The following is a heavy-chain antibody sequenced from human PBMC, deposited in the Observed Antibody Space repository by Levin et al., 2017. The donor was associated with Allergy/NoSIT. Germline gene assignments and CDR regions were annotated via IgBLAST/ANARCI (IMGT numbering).Heavy chain of an antibody. Sequence: SQTLSLTCPVSGGPIRGGGDYWTWVRQHPGKGLEWIGYIYYSGSTYYNPSLESRVKISVDMSYNQFSLNLSSVTAADTAVYYCARGRSAAGLFDYWGQGTLVTVSS. D-gene: IGHD6-13*01. CDR1: GGPIRGGGDY. J-gene: IGHJ4*02. CDR3: ARGRSAAGLFDY. CDR2: IYYSGST. V-gene: IGHV4-31*03.